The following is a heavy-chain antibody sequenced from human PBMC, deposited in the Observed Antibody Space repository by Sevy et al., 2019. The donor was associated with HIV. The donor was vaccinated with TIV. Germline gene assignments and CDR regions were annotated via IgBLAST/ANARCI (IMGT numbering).Heavy chain of an antibody. CDR3: ARHGPGDYHGSGSYYSLYKPNTNGDYYYYYYYMDV. D-gene: IGHD3-10*01. Sequence: SETLSLTCTVSGGSISSSSYYWGWIRQPPGKGLEWIGSIYYSGSTYYNPSLKSRVTISVDTSKNQFSLKLSSVTAADTAVYYCARHGPGDYHGSGSYYSLYKPNTNGDYYYYYYYMDVWGKGTTVTVSS. V-gene: IGHV4-39*01. CDR1: GGSISSSSYY. CDR2: IYYSGST. J-gene: IGHJ6*03.